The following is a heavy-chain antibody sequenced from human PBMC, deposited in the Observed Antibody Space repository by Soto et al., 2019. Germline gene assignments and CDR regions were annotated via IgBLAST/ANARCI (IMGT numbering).Heavy chain of an antibody. V-gene: IGHV4-39*01. CDR2: MYYSGTT. Sequence: QLQLQESGPGLVKPSETLSLTCTVSGGSISSSLYSWGWIRQPPGKGLEWIANMYYSGTTYYNPSLKSRVTISVDTSKNQFSLKLSSVTAADPAVYYCARHTPCHCSTTGCYNYYYMDVWGKGTTVTVSS. D-gene: IGHD2-2*01. CDR3: ARHTPCHCSTTGCYNYYYMDV. CDR1: GGSISSSLYS. J-gene: IGHJ6*03.